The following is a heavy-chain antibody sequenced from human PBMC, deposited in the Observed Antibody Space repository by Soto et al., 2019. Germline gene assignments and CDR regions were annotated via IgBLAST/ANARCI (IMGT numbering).Heavy chain of an antibody. Sequence: QVQLVESGGGVVQPGRSLRLSCAASGFTFSSYGMHWVRQAPGKGLEWVAVIWYDGSNKYYADSVKGRFTISRDNYKNTLYLQMNSLRAEDTAVYYCARDGYSSSWGGDYLVRSLYYFDYWGQGTLVTVSS. CDR3: ARDGYSSSWGGDYLVRSLYYFDY. CDR2: IWYDGSNK. CDR1: GFTFSSYG. V-gene: IGHV3-33*01. D-gene: IGHD6-13*01. J-gene: IGHJ4*02.